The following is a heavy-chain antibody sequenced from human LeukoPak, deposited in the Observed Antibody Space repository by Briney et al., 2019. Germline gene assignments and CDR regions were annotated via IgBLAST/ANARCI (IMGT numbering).Heavy chain of an antibody. CDR2: IYYSGST. Sequence: PSETLSLTCTVSGGSIRSNYWSWIRQPPGKGLEWIGYIYYSGSTNYNPSLKSRVTISVDTSKNQFSLKLSSVTAADTAVYYCARDPYYYDSSGYYNYFDYWGQGTLVTVSS. D-gene: IGHD3-22*01. V-gene: IGHV4-59*12. CDR3: ARDPYYYDSSGYYNYFDY. J-gene: IGHJ4*02. CDR1: GGSIRSNY.